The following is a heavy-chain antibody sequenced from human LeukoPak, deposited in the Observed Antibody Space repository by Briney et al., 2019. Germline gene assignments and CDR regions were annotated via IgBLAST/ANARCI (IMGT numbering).Heavy chain of an antibody. D-gene: IGHD4-17*01. Sequence: PGGSLRLSCAAPGFTFSIYTMNWVRQAPGKGLEWVSSISSSSSYIYYADSLKGRFTISRDNTKNSLYLQMNSLRAEDTAVYYCARVLNDYGDYVFDYWGQGTLVTVSS. CDR2: ISSSSSYI. V-gene: IGHV3-21*01. CDR1: GFTFSIYT. CDR3: ARVLNDYGDYVFDY. J-gene: IGHJ4*02.